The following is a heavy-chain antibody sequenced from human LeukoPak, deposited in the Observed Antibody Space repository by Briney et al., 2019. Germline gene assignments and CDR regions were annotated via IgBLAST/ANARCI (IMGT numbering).Heavy chain of an antibody. Sequence: PGGSLRLSCAASGFTFSSYWMSWVRQAPGKGLEWVANIKQDGSEKYYVDSVKGRFTISRDNAKNSLYLQMNSLRAEDTAVYYCARDLFAASAGATYYFDYWGQGTLVTVSS. J-gene: IGHJ4*02. CDR3: ARDLFAASAGATYYFDY. V-gene: IGHV3-7*01. D-gene: IGHD1-26*01. CDR2: IKQDGSEK. CDR1: GFTFSSYW.